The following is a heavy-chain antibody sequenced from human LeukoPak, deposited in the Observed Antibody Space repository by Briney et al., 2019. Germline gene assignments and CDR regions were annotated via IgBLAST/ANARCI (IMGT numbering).Heavy chain of an antibody. Sequence: GGTLRLSCGVSGFTFTNYGMIWVRQAPGKGLEWVSVISGSGRSTYYADSVKGRFTISRDNSKNSLYLQMNSLRAEDTALYYCVRARGSGWYFYMDVWGKGTTVTVSS. J-gene: IGHJ6*03. V-gene: IGHV3-23*01. CDR2: ISGSGRST. CDR3: VRARGSGWYFYMDV. D-gene: IGHD6-19*01. CDR1: GFTFTNYG.